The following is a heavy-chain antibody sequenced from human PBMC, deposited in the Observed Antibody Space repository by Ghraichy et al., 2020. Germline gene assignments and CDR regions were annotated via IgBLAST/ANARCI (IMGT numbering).Heavy chain of an antibody. J-gene: IGHJ6*04. V-gene: IGHV3-21*05. Sequence: GGSLRLSCAASGFSFSGYNINWVRQAPGKGLEWISYISSSSKFISYADSVKGRFTISRDNYKNRLYLQMNSLRGEETAVYYCARASRVVRFYYYDAMDVWGEGTTLSVSS. D-gene: IGHD4-23*01. CDR1: GFSFSGYN. CDR2: ISSSSKFI. CDR3: ARASRVVRFYYYDAMDV.